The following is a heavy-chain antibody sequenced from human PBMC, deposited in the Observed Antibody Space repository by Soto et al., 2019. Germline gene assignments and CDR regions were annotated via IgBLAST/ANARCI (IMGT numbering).Heavy chain of an antibody. V-gene: IGHV1-69*08. CDR1: GGIFSSYT. D-gene: IGHD5-12*01. Sequence: QVQLVQSGAEVKKPGSSVKVSCKASGGIFSSYTISWVRQAPGQGLEWMGRIIPILGIANYAQKFQGRVTITADKSTSTAYMELSSLRSEDTAVYYCARDYSGYDCWGQGTLVTVSS. CDR3: ARDYSGYDC. J-gene: IGHJ4*02. CDR2: IIPILGIA.